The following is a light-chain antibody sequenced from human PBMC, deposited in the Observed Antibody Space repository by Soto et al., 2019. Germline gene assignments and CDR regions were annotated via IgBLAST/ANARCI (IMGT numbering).Light chain of an antibody. Sequence: SYELTHPPSVSVAPGETARIPCGANNIGSKSVHWYQQKPGQAPVLIIYYDSDRPSGIPERFSASNSGNTATLTISRVEAGDEAAYLCQVWDSREVFGGGTKVTVL. CDR3: QVWDSREV. CDR2: YDS. CDR1: NIGSKS. J-gene: IGLJ2*01. V-gene: IGLV3-21*04.